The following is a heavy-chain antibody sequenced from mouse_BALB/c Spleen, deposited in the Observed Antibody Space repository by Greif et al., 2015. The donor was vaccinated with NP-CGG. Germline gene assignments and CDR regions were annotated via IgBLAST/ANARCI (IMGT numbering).Heavy chain of an antibody. J-gene: IGHJ1*01. CDR2: IDPANGNT. V-gene: IGHV14-3*02. CDR3: ATYHYGWYFDV. CDR1: GFNIKDTY. Sequence: EVMLVESGAELVKPGASVKLSCTASGFNIKDTYMHWVKQRPEQGLEWIGRIDPANGNTKYVPKFQGKATITADTSSNTAYLQLSSLTSEDTAVYYCATYHYGWYFDVWGAGTTVTVSS. D-gene: IGHD2-4*01.